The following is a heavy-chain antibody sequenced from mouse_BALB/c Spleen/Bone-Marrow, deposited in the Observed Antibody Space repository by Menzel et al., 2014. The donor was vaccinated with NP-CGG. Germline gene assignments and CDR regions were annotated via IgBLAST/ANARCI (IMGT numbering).Heavy chain of an antibody. J-gene: IGHJ2*01. V-gene: IGHV1-69*02. D-gene: IGHD1-2*01. Sequence: QVHVKQSGAELVKPGAPVKLSCKPSGYTFTSYWMSWVKQRPGRGLEWIGRIDPSDSETHYNQKFKDKATLTVDKSSSTAYIQLSSLTSEDSAVYYCARDYGYYFDYWGQGTTLTVSS. CDR2: IDPSDSET. CDR1: GYTFTSYW. CDR3: ARDYGYYFDY.